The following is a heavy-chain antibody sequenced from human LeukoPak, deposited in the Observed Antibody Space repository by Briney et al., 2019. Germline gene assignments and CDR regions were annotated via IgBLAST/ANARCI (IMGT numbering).Heavy chain of an antibody. CDR3: ARNFIAAAGTTFDY. V-gene: IGHV1-69*04. CDR1: GGTFSSYA. CDR2: IIPILGIA. D-gene: IGHD6-13*01. J-gene: IGHJ4*02. Sequence: SVKVSCKASGGTFSSYAVSWVRQAPGQGLEWMGRIIPILGIANYAQKFQGRVTITADKSTSTAYMELSSLRSEDTAVYYCARNFIAAAGTTFDYWGQGTLVTVSS.